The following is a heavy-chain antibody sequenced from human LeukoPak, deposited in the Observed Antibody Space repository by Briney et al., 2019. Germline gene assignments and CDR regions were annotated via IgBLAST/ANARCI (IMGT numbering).Heavy chain of an antibody. D-gene: IGHD2-21*01. CDR1: GVSMSAYQ. V-gene: IGHV4-4*09. Sequence: SETLSLTCTVSGVSMSAYQWSWVRQSPEKGLEWIGCINTKGETSYNPSLKSRVTTSVDTSKSRFSLRLTSVTAADTAVYYCATSNDAKIAPFDHWGQGAPVTVSS. CDR2: INTKGET. CDR3: ATSNDAKIAPFDH. J-gene: IGHJ4*02.